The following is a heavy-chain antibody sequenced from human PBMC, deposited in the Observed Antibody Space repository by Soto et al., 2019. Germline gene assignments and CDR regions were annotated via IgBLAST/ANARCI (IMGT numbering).Heavy chain of an antibody. CDR1: GFTFSSYE. V-gene: IGHV3-48*03. J-gene: IGHJ2*01. Sequence: GGSLRLSCAASGFTFSSYEMNWVRQAPGKGLEWVSYISSSGSTIYYADSVKGRFTISRDNAKNSLYLQMNSLRAEDTAVYYCARDTGVWDTAMDYHWYFDLWGRGTLVTVSS. CDR3: ARDTGVWDTAMDYHWYFDL. D-gene: IGHD5-18*01. CDR2: ISSSGSTI.